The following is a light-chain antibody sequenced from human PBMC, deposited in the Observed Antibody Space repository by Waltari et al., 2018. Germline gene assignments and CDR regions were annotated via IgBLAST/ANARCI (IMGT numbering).Light chain of an antibody. V-gene: IGKV1-5*01. Sequence: DIQMTQSPSTLSASVGDRVTITCLASQSISSWLAWYQQKPGKAPKLLIYDASSLESGVPSRFSGSGSGTEFTLRISRVEAEDVGVYYCMQARQTPYTFGQGTKLEIK. CDR2: DAS. J-gene: IGKJ2*01. CDR1: QSISSW. CDR3: MQARQTPYT.